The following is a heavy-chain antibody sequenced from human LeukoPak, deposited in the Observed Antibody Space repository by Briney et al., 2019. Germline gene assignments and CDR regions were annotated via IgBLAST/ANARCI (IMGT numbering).Heavy chain of an antibody. J-gene: IGHJ4*02. CDR3: AKRQPYYFDY. V-gene: IGHV3-23*01. CDR1: GFTFGYYG. Sequence: PGGSLRLSCAASGFTFGYYGMSWVRQAPGKGLEWVSSVNSGDGTYYADSVRGRFTISRDKSRNTLYLQMNSLRADDTAMYYCAKRQPYYFDYWGQGTLVTVSS. D-gene: IGHD1-1*01. CDR2: VNSGDGT.